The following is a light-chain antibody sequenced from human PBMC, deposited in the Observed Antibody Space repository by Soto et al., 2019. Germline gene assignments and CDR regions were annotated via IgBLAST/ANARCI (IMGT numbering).Light chain of an antibody. J-gene: IGLJ2*01. Sequence: QSALTQPASVSGSPGQSITISCTGTGSDMGAYNFVSWYQQHPGEVPKLILYDVNVRPSGVSNRFSGSKSGNTASLTISGLQAEDEADYYCTSWTTSTTMIFGGGTKLTVL. CDR1: GSDMGAYNF. V-gene: IGLV2-14*03. CDR3: TSWTTSTTMI. CDR2: DVN.